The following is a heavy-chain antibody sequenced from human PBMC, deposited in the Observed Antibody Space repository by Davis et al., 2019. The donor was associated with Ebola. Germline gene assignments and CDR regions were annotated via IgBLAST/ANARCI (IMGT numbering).Heavy chain of an antibody. V-gene: IGHV1-46*03. CDR1: GYTFTSYY. J-gene: IGHJ6*02. CDR3: ARALIAAADYYYYGMDV. CDR2: INPSGGST. Sequence: ASVKVSCKASGYTFTSYYMHWVRQAPGQGLEWMGIINPSGGSTSYAQKFQGRVTMTRDTSTSTVYMELSSLRSDDTAVYYCARALIAAADYYYYGMDVWGQGTTVTVSS. D-gene: IGHD6-13*01.